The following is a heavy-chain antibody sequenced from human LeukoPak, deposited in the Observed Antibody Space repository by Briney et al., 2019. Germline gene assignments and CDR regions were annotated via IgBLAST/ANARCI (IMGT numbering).Heavy chain of an antibody. D-gene: IGHD2-15*01. V-gene: IGHV3-30*04. CDR1: GFTFSSYA. J-gene: IGHJ6*03. CDR2: ISYDGSNK. Sequence: GGSLRLSCAASGFTFSSYAMHWVRQAPGKGLEWVAVISYDGSNKYYADSVKGRFTISRDNSKNTLYLQMNSLRAEDTAVYYCAKSPARYCSGGSCYRDYYMDVWGKGTTVTISS. CDR3: AKSPARYCSGGSCYRDYYMDV.